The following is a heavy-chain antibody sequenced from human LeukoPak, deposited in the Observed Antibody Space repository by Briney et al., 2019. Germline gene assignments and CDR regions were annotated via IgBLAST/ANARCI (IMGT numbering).Heavy chain of an antibody. D-gene: IGHD1-26*01. CDR3: ARTIVGAVAFDY. J-gene: IGHJ4*02. Sequence: SETLSLTCAVYGGSFSGYYWSWIRQPPGKGLEWIGEINHSGSTNYNPSLKSRVTISVDTSKNQFSLKLSSVTAADTAVYYCARTIVGAVAFDYWGQGTLVTVSS. CDR1: GGSFSGYY. V-gene: IGHV4-34*01. CDR2: INHSGST.